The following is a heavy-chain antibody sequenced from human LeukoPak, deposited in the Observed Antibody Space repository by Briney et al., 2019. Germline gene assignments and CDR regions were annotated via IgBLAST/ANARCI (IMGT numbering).Heavy chain of an antibody. CDR2: ISSSSSYI. Sequence: GGSLRLSCAASGFTFSSYSMNWVRQAPGKGLEWVSSISSSSSYIYYADSVKGRFTISRDNAKNSLYLQMNSLRAEDTAVYYCARDASRSYPSFDYWGQGTLVTVSS. J-gene: IGHJ4*02. CDR3: ARDASRSYPSFDY. D-gene: IGHD1-26*01. CDR1: GFTFSSYS. V-gene: IGHV3-21*01.